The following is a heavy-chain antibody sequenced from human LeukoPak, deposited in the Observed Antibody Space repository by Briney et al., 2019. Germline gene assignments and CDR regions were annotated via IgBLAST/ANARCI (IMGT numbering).Heavy chain of an antibody. CDR3: AKSDYYGASDY. J-gene: IGHJ4*02. V-gene: IGHV4-59*01. CDR2: IYYSWST. Sequence: SETLSLTCTVSAGSISLYNTYYWNWIRQSPGKGLEWIGYIYYSWSTSYNPSLKSRVTISVDTFSNQFSLKLTSVTAADTAIYYCAKSDYYGASDYWGQGTLVTVSS. CDR1: AGSISLYNTYY. D-gene: IGHD3-10*01.